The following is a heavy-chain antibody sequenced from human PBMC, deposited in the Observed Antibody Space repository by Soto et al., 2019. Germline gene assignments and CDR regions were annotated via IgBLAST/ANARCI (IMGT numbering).Heavy chain of an antibody. D-gene: IGHD3-16*01. CDR3: ASVLEEWGRPRVI. J-gene: IGHJ3*02. V-gene: IGHV3-74*03. Sequence: EVQLVESGGGLVQPEGSLRLSCTASESTLSSHWMHWVRQAPGKGLVWVSRINSDGSSTTYADSVKGRFTISRDNAKNTMYLQMNSLRAEDTAVYYCASVLEEWGRPRVIWGQGTLVTVSS. CDR1: ESTLSSHW. CDR2: INSDGSST.